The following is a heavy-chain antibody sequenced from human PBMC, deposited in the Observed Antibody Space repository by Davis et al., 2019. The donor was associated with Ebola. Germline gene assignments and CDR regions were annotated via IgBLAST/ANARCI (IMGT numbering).Heavy chain of an antibody. Sequence: PSETLSLTCSVSRGSFSSYYWSWIRQSPGRGLEWIGYIEDGGSTEYNPSLKSRVTISLDTSKNQFYLRLKSVTAADTAVYYCARNGPLDYWGQGTLVTVSS. V-gene: IGHV4-59*01. CDR2: IEDGGST. CDR3: ARNGPLDY. CDR1: RGSFSSYY. J-gene: IGHJ4*02.